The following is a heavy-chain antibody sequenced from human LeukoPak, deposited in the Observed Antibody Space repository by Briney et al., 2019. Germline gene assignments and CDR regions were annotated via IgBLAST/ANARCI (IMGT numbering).Heavy chain of an antibody. D-gene: IGHD4-11*01. V-gene: IGHV3-66*01. Sequence: GGSLRLSCATSGFSVSISYMTWVRQAPGKGLEWVSTIYSGGSTYYADSVKGRFTISRDNSQNTVFVQMNSLRAEDTAVYYCAKDQHSNYLPKSFDYWGQGTLVTVSS. CDR3: AKDQHSNYLPKSFDY. CDR1: GFSVSISY. J-gene: IGHJ4*02. CDR2: IYSGGST.